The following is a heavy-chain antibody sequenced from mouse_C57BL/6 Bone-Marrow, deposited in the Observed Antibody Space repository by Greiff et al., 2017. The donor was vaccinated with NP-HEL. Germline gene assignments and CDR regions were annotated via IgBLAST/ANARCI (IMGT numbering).Heavy chain of an antibody. D-gene: IGHD4-1*01. J-gene: IGHJ2*01. Sequence: GQVVESGGDLVKPGGSLKLSCAASGFTFSSYGMSWVRQTPDKRLEWVAPLCSVGSYTYYPHSVQGRFNISRDNAKNTLYLQMSMLKSEDTAMYYGARRELTGTFYFDYWGQGTTLTVSS. CDR1: GFTFSSYG. CDR2: LCSVGSYT. V-gene: IGHV5-6*02. CDR3: ARRELTGTFYFDY.